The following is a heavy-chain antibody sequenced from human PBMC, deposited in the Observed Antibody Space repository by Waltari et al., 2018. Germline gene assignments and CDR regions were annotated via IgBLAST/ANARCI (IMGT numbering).Heavy chain of an antibody. CDR2: ISGFGAAT. V-gene: IGHV3-23*01. D-gene: IGHD6-19*01. J-gene: IGHJ4*02. Sequence: EVQLLESGGGLVQRGGSLRLSCAVSGFTFSSSAVSWVRQAPGKGLEWVSTISGFGAATYYADSVKVRFTISRDISKNTVYLHMNSLRAEDTAVYFCAKGSGDGSTEYFDYWGQGTLVTVSS. CDR1: GFTFSSSA. CDR3: AKGSGDGSTEYFDY.